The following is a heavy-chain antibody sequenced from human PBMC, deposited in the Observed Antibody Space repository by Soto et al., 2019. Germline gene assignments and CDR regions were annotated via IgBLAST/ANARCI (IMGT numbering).Heavy chain of an antibody. V-gene: IGHV3-33*01. J-gene: IGHJ6*02. CDR1: GFTFSSYG. CDR3: ARVRLRGLAARPQYYYYGMDV. D-gene: IGHD6-6*01. CDR2: IWYDGSNK. Sequence: QLGGSLRLSCAASGFTFSSYGMHWVRQAPGKGLEWVAVIWYDGSNKYYADSVKGRFTISRDNSKNTLYLQMNSLRAEDTAVYYCARVRLRGLAARPQYYYYGMDVWGQGTTVTVSS.